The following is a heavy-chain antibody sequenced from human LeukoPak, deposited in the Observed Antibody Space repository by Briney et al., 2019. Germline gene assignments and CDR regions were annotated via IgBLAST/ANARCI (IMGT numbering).Heavy chain of an antibody. D-gene: IGHD3-22*01. J-gene: IGHJ4*02. V-gene: IGHV4-61*02. CDR2: IYPSGST. Sequence: SETLSLTCTVSGGSISSGYYYWSWIRQPAGKGLEWIGRIYPSGSTNYNPSLKSRVTISVDKSKNQFSLKLSSVTAADTAVYYCARVGNYYDSSGYLDYWGQGTLVTVSS. CDR1: GGSISSGYYY. CDR3: ARVGNYYDSSGYLDY.